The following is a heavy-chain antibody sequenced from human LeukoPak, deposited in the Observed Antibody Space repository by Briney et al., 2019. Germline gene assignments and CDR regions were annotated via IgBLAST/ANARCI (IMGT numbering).Heavy chain of an antibody. CDR3: ARGQRIVVVPAPLNMDV. CDR1: GFTFSSYA. V-gene: IGHV3-30*01. CDR2: ISYDGSNK. Sequence: GGSLRLSCAASGFTFSSYAMHWVRQAPGKGLEWAAVISYDGSNKYYADSVKSRFTISRDNSKNTLYLQMNSLRAEDTAVYYCARGQRIVVVPAPLNMDVWGKGTTVTVSS. D-gene: IGHD2-2*01. J-gene: IGHJ6*03.